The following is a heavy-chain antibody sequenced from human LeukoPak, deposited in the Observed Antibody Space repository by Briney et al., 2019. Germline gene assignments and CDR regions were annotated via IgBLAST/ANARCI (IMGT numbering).Heavy chain of an antibody. V-gene: IGHV3-21*01. Sequence: GGSLRLSCAGSGFTFSSYSMNWVRQAPGKGLEWVSSISSSSSYIYYADSVKGRFTISRDNAKNSLYLQMNSLRAEDTAVYYCARVEPPDFWSGYYTGLYFDYWGQGTLVTVSS. CDR1: GFTFSSYS. CDR2: ISSSSSYI. D-gene: IGHD3-3*01. J-gene: IGHJ4*02. CDR3: ARVEPPDFWSGYYTGLYFDY.